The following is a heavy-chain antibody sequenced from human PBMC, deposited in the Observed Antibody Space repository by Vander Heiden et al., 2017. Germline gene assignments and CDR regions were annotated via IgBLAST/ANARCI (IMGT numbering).Heavy chain of an antibody. Sequence: QVQLVQSGAEVKKPGASVKVSCKASGYNFTGYYMHWVRQAPGQGLEGMGRINPNSGGTNYAQKFQGRVTMTRDTSISTAYMELSRLRSDDTAVYYCAREKRGDRGYCSGGSCYKRCNAFDIWGQGTMVTVSS. CDR1: GYNFTGYY. V-gene: IGHV1-2*06. CDR3: AREKRGDRGYCSGGSCYKRCNAFDI. J-gene: IGHJ3*02. D-gene: IGHD2-15*01. CDR2: INPNSGGT.